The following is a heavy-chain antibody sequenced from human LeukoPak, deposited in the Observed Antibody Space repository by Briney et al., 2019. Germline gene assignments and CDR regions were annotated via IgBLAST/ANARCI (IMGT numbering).Heavy chain of an antibody. V-gene: IGHV1-18*01. J-gene: IGHJ4*02. CDR2: ISAYNGDT. CDR3: ARVPRKLGYCSGGSCPSDY. D-gene: IGHD2-15*01. CDR1: GYTFSSYG. Sequence: GASVKVSCKASGYTFSSYGISWVRQAPGQGLEWMGWISAYNGDTHYAQKFQGRVTMTRDTSISTAYMELSRLRSDDTAVYYCARVPRKLGYCSGGSCPSDYWGQGTLVTVSS.